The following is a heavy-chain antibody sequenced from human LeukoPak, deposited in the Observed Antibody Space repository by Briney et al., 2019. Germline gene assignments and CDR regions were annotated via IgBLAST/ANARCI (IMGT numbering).Heavy chain of an antibody. CDR3: ARDAARVYYYYGMDV. J-gene: IGHJ6*02. Sequence: PGGSLRLSCAASGFTFSSYWMSWVRQAPGKGLEWVANIKQDGSEKYYVDSVKGRFTISRDNAKNSLYLQMNSLRAEDTAVYYCARDAARVYYYYGMDVWGQGTTVTVSS. V-gene: IGHV3-7*01. CDR2: IKQDGSEK. CDR1: GFTFSSYW. D-gene: IGHD6-6*01.